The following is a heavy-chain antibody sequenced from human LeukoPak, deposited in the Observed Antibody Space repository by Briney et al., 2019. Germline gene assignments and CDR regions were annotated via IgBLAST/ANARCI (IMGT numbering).Heavy chain of an antibody. J-gene: IGHJ4*02. Sequence: PGGSLRLSCAASGFTFSSYETNWVRQAPGKGLEWISYISSSVSTIYYADSVKGRFTISRDNAKNSLFLQMNSLRAEDTAIYYCARGGSRWFLYYFDYWGQGTLVTVSS. CDR3: ARGGSRWFLYYFDY. CDR2: ISSSVSTI. D-gene: IGHD3-3*01. CDR1: GFTFSSYE. V-gene: IGHV3-48*03.